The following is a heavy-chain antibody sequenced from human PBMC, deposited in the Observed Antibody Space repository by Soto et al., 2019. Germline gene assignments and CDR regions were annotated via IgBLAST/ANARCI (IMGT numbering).Heavy chain of an antibody. V-gene: IGHV4-39*01. CDR3: ARQITMIVVVNRAPLTD. J-gene: IGHJ4*02. Sequence: QLQLQESGPGLVKPSETLSLTCTVSGGSISSSSYYWGWIRQPPGKGLEWIGSIYYSGSTYYNQSRKSRVTISVDTSKNQFSLKLSSVTAADTAVYYCARQITMIVVVNRAPLTDWGQGTLVTVSS. CDR1: GGSISSSSYY. D-gene: IGHD3-22*01. CDR2: IYYSGST.